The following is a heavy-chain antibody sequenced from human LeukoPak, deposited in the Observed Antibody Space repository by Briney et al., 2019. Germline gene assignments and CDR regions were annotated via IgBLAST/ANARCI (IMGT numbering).Heavy chain of an antibody. J-gene: IGHJ4*02. D-gene: IGHD5-18*01. CDR3: ARSPSRERKWIQLWSPNFDY. CDR1: GYTFTSYD. Sequence: ASVKVSCKASGYTFTSYDINWVRQATGQGLEWMGWMNPNSGNTGYAQKFQGRVTMTRNTSISTAYMELSSLRPEDTAVYYCARSPSRERKWIQLWSPNFDYWGQGTLVTVSS. CDR2: MNPNSGNT. V-gene: IGHV1-8*01.